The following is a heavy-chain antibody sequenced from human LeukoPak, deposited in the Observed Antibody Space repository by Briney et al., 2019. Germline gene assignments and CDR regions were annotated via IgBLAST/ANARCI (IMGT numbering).Heavy chain of an antibody. V-gene: IGHV3-30-3*01. CDR3: ARPGKNSSGWLGLLD. CDR2: ISYDGSNK. CDR1: GFTFSSYA. J-gene: IGHJ4*02. Sequence: GGSLRLSCAASGFTFSSYAMHWVRQAPGKGLEWVAVISYDGSNKYYADSVKGRFTISRDNSKNTLYLQMNSLRAEDTAVYYCARPGKNSSGWLGLLDWGQGALVTVSS. D-gene: IGHD6-19*01.